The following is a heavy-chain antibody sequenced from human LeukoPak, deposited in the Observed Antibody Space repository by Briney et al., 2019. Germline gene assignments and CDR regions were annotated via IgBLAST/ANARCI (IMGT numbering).Heavy chain of an antibody. CDR2: IYPGESDI. Sequence: GESLKISCKASGYTFADYWIGWVRQMPGKGLEWMGIIYPGESDIRYNPSFQGQVTISADKSISTAYLQWASLQASDTAMYYCARHQKNYYYYYMDVWGKGTTVTISS. CDR3: ARHQKNYYYYYMDV. V-gene: IGHV5-51*01. CDR1: GYTFADYW. J-gene: IGHJ6*03.